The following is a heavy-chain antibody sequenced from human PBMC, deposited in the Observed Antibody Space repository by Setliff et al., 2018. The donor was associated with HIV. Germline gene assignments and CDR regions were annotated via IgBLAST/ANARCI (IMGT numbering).Heavy chain of an antibody. CDR3: ARGGTHYDFWSGYRLGYFDL. J-gene: IGHJ2*01. CDR1: GYSFADYA. CDR2: INTNTGNP. Sequence: GASVKVSCKASGYSFADYAMNWVRQAPRQGLEWMGYINTNTGNPTYAQGFTGRFVFSFDTSVTTAYLQITGLRTEDTAVCFCARGGTHYDFWSGYRLGYFDLWGRGTLVTVSS. V-gene: IGHV7-4-1*02. D-gene: IGHD3-3*01.